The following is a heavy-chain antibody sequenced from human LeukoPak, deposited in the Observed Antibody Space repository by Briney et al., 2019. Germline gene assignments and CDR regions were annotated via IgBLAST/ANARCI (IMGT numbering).Heavy chain of an antibody. J-gene: IGHJ4*02. D-gene: IGHD5-12*01. CDR3: ARARAYTGYDALDY. Sequence: PGGSLRLSCAASGFTFSSYAMHWVRQAPGKGLEWVAVISYDGSNKYYAGSVKGRFTISRDNSKNTLYLQMNSLRADDTAVYYCARARAYTGYDALDYWGQGTLVTVSS. CDR2: ISYDGSNK. V-gene: IGHV3-30*14. CDR1: GFTFSSYA.